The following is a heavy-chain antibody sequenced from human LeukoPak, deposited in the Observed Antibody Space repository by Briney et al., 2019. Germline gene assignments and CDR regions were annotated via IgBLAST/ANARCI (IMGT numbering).Heavy chain of an antibody. CDR3: ARDSSSGWYHDY. CDR1: GFTFSSYA. V-gene: IGHV3-23*01. D-gene: IGHD6-19*01. J-gene: IGHJ4*02. CDR2: ISGSGGST. Sequence: GGSLRLSCAASGFTFSSYAMSWVRQAPGKGLEWVSAISGSGGSTYYADSVKGRFTISRDNSKTTLYLQMNSLRAEDTAVYYCARDSSSGWYHDYWGQGTLVTVSS.